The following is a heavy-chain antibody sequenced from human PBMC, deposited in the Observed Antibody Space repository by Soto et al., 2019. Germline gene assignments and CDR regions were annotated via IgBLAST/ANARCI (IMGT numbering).Heavy chain of an antibody. CDR2: IGSSGGST. V-gene: IGHV3-23*01. Sequence: GGSLRLSCAASGFTFGNYAMSWVRQAPGKGLEWVSGIGSSGGSTYYADSVKGRFTISRDISKRTLYLQMNSLRAEDTAVYYCAKQHQRPHYYFDFWGQGALVTVSS. J-gene: IGHJ4*02. CDR1: GFTFGNYA. CDR3: AKQHQRPHYYFDF.